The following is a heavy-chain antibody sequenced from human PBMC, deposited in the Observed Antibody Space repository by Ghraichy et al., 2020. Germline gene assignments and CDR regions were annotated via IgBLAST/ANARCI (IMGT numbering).Heavy chain of an antibody. J-gene: IGHJ3*01. V-gene: IGHV3-15*05. CDR1: GITFSNVW. CDR2: IKTTGTT. Sequence: GESLNISCAAPGITFSNVWMSWVRQAPGKGLEWVGHIKTTGTTDYAAPVKGRFTISSDDSKKMLYLQMNSLKTEDTAAYYCTTYNQKDAFDFWGQGTVVTVSS. D-gene: IGHD1-14*01. CDR3: TTYNQKDAFDF.